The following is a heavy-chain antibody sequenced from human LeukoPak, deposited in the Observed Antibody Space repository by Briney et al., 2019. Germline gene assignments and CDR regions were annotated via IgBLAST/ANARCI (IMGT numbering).Heavy chain of an antibody. CDR3: ARGSVIGLGVDLDQMGWFDP. V-gene: IGHV1-69*13. CDR1: GGTFSSYA. J-gene: IGHJ5*02. D-gene: IGHD2-15*01. CDR2: IIPIFGTA. Sequence: SVKVSCKASGGTFSSYAISWVRQAPGQGLEWMGGIIPIFGTANYAQKFQGRVTITADESTSTAYMELSSLRSEDTAVYYCARGSVIGLGVDLDQMGWFDPWGQGTLVTVSS.